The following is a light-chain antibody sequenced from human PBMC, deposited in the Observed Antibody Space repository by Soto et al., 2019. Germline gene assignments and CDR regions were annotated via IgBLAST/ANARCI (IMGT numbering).Light chain of an antibody. Sequence: EVVLTQSPGTLSLSPGERATLSCRASQSVGSSYLAWYQQRPGQAPRPLIYGASKRAIGLPARFSGSGSGTEFTLTISSLQSEDFVVYYCQQYNDWPPKVTFGQGTRLEIK. CDR3: QQYNDWPPKVT. CDR2: GAS. V-gene: IGKV3-15*01. CDR1: QSVGSSY. J-gene: IGKJ5*01.